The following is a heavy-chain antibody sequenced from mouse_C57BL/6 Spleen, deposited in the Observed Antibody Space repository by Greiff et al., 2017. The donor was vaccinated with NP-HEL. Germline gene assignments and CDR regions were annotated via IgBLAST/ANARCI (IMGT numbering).Heavy chain of an antibody. J-gene: IGHJ2*01. V-gene: IGHV2-5*01. CDR2: IWRGGST. CDR3: AKEGYYDYAEFDD. Sequence: QVQLQQSGPGLVQPSQSLSITCTVSGFSLTSYGVHWVRQSPGKGLEWLGVIWRGGSTDYNAAFMSRLSITKDNSKSQVFFKMNSLQADDTAIYYCAKEGYYDYAEFDDWGQGTTLTVSS. D-gene: IGHD2-4*01. CDR1: GFSLTSYG.